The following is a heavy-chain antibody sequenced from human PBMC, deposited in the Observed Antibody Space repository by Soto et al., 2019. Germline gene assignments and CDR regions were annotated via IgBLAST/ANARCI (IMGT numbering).Heavy chain of an antibody. Sequence: ASVKVSCKASGYTFTSYGISWVRQAPGQGLEWMGWISAYNGNTNYAQKLQGRVTMTTDTSTSTAYMELRSLRSDDTAVYYCARVCDSSGWYSYYYYGMDVWGQGITVIVSS. J-gene: IGHJ6*02. D-gene: IGHD6-19*01. CDR1: GYTFTSYG. CDR3: ARVCDSSGWYSYYYYGMDV. V-gene: IGHV1-18*01. CDR2: ISAYNGNT.